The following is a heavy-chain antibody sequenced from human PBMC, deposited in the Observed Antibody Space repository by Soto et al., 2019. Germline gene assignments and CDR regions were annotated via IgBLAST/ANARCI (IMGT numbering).Heavy chain of an antibody. D-gene: IGHD3-10*01. CDR1: GFTFSSYA. Sequence: PGGALRLSCAASGFTFSSYAFTWVRQSPGKGLEWVSSISGNGAGTYHADSVKGRFTISRDNFKNTVFLQMNSLRAEDTAVYYCARIGDGLGTCYWGQGTLVTVSS. V-gene: IGHV3-23*01. CDR2: ISGNGAGT. J-gene: IGHJ4*02. CDR3: ARIGDGLGTCY.